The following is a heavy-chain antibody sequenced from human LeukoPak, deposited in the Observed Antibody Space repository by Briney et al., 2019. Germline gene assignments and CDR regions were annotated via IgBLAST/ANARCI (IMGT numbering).Heavy chain of an antibody. Sequence: PGGSPRLSCAASGFTFSSYGMHWVRQAPGKGLEWVAVISYDGSNKYYADSVKGRFTISRDNSKNTLYLQMNSLAVEDTAVYYCTTRAVGPRAEYSQYWGQGTQVIVSS. CDR1: GFTFSSYG. CDR3: TTRAVGPRAEYSQY. CDR2: ISYDGSNK. D-gene: IGHD6-19*01. J-gene: IGHJ1*01. V-gene: IGHV3-30*03.